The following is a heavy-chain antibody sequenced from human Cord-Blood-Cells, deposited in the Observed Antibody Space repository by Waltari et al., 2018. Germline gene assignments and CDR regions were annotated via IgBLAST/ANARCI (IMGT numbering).Heavy chain of an antibody. V-gene: IGHV4-39*07. Sequence: QLQLQESGPGLVKPSETLSLTCTVSGGSISSSSYYWGWIRQPPGKGLGWIGSIYYSGSTSYNPPLKSRVTIYVDPSKNQFSLKLSSVTAADTAVYYCARRGRDSGSYYFDYWGQGTLVTVSS. D-gene: IGHD1-26*01. CDR3: ARRGRDSGSYYFDY. CDR2: IYYSGST. CDR1: GGSISSSSYY. J-gene: IGHJ4*02.